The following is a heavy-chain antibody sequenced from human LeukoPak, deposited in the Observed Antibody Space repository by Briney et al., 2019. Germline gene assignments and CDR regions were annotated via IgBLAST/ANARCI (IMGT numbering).Heavy chain of an antibody. Sequence: PGGSLRLSCAASGFTFSSYWMSWVRQAPGKGLEWVANIKQDGSEKYYVDSVKGRFTISRDNAKNSLYLQMNSLRAEDTAVYYCARELRIAVAGIDYWGQGTLVTVSS. CDR2: IKQDGSEK. CDR1: GFTFSSYW. CDR3: ARELRIAVAGIDY. J-gene: IGHJ4*02. D-gene: IGHD6-19*01. V-gene: IGHV3-7*01.